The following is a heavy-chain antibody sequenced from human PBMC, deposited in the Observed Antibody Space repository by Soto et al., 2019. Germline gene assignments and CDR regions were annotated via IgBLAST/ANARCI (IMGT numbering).Heavy chain of an antibody. J-gene: IGHJ4*02. CDR2: IVPMFGTS. Sequence: QERLVQSGAEVRKPGSSVKVSCKVTGGTSTRYAINWVRQAPGQGLEWMGGIVPMFGTSKYAQKFQGRVTIIADTSTNIAYMELRSLRSEDTAVYYCNRSSEYDFWSGYLWGQGTLVSVSS. V-gene: IGHV1-69*06. CDR3: NRSSEYDFWSGYL. D-gene: IGHD3-3*01. CDR1: GGTSTRYA.